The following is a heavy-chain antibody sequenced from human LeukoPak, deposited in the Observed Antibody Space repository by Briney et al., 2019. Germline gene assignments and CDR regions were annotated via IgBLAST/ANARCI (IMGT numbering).Heavy chain of an antibody. D-gene: IGHD6-19*01. CDR3: ARDADSSGWHDAFDI. V-gene: IGHV1-18*01. J-gene: IGHJ3*02. Sequence: ASVKVSCKASGYTFTSYGISWVRRAPGQGLEWMGWISAYNGNTNYAQKLQGRVTMTTDTSTSTAYMELRSLRSDDTAVYYCARDADSSGWHDAFDIWGQGTMVTVSS. CDR2: ISAYNGNT. CDR1: GYTFTSYG.